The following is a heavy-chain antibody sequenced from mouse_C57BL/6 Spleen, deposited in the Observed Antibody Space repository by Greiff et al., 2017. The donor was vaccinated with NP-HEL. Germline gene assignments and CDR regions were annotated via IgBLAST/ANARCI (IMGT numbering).Heavy chain of an antibody. CDR1: GYTFTSYG. CDR3: ARGSMVSLID. CDR2: IYPRSGNT. V-gene: IGHV1-81*01. D-gene: IGHD2-2*01. J-gene: IGHJ2*01. Sequence: VQLQQSGAELARPGASVKLSCKASGYTFTSYGISWVKQRTGQGLEWIGEIYPRSGNTYYNEKFKGKATLTADKSSSTAYMELRSLTSEDSAVYFCARGSMVSLIDWGQGTTLTVSS.